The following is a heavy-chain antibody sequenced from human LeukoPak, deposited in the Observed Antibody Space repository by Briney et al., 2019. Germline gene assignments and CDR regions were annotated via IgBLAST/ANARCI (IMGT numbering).Heavy chain of an antibody. D-gene: IGHD1-26*01. J-gene: IGHJ6*03. V-gene: IGHV4-59*01. Sequence: SETLSLTCAVYGGSFSGYYWSWIRQPPGKGLEWIGYIYYSGSTNYNPSLKSRVTISVDTSKNQFSLKLSSVTAADTAVYYCARGYNGRSSPYYYYYYYMDVWGKGTTVTVSS. CDR2: IYYSGST. CDR1: GGSFSGYY. CDR3: ARGYNGRSSPYYYYYYYMDV.